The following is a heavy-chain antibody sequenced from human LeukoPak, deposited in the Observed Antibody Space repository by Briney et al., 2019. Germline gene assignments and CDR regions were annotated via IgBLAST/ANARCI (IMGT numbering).Heavy chain of an antibody. D-gene: IGHD3-10*01. CDR1: GLTVSSNY. CDR2: IYSVSST. J-gene: IGHJ6*02. Sequence: GGSLRLSCAASGLTVSSNYMSWVRQAPGMGLEWVSVIYSVSSTFYADSVKGRFTNSRDNSKNTLHLQMNSLRAEDTAVYYCARALWSGPVYYGMDVWGQGTTVTVSS. CDR3: ARALWSGPVYYGMDV. V-gene: IGHV3-66*01.